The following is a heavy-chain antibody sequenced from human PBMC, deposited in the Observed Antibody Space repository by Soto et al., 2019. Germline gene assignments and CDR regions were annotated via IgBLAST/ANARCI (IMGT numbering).Heavy chain of an antibody. CDR2: ISYDGSNK. J-gene: IGHJ5*02. CDR1: GFIFSNYG. D-gene: IGHD1-7*01. CDR3: VKDVGWNYVADA. V-gene: IGHV3-30*18. Sequence: GGSLRLSCAASGFIFSNYGMHWVRQAPGKGLEWAAVISYDGSNKHYADSVKGRFTISRDNSKNTLYLQMDSLRAEDTALYHCVKDVGWNYVADAWGQGALVTVSS.